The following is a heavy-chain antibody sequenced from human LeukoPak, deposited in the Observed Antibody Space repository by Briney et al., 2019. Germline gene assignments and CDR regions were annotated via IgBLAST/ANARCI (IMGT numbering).Heavy chain of an antibody. J-gene: IGHJ5*01. CDR1: GGSISNYY. Sequence: SETLSLTCTVSGGSISNYYWSWIRQPPGKGLEWIGYIYYSGSTNYNPSLKSRVTISIDTSKNQFSLKLRSVTPADTAVYYCASEQSNQNCFNSWGQGTLVTVSS. CDR3: ASEQSNQNCFNS. V-gene: IGHV4-59*01. CDR2: IYYSGST. D-gene: IGHD4-11*01.